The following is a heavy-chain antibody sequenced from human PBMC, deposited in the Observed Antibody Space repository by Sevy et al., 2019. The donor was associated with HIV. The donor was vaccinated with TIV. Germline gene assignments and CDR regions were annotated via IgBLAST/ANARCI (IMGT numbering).Heavy chain of an antibody. CDR2: ISDRSDTI. V-gene: IGHV3-48*01. CDR1: GFIVSKYY. D-gene: IGHD2-15*01. J-gene: IGHJ4*02. CDR3: ARVRDRYCSGGSCYYGYFFDY. Sequence: GGSLRLSCAASGFIVSKYYMTWVRQAPGKGLEWVSYISDRSDTISYADSVKGRFTISRDNAKNALYLQMSSLRGEDTAVYYCARVRDRYCSGGSCYYGYFFDYWGQGTLVTVSS.